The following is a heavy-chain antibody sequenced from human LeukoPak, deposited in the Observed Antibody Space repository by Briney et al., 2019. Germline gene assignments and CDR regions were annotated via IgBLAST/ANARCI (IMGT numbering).Heavy chain of an antibody. Sequence: PGGSLRLSCAASGFTFDDYAMHWVRQAPGKGLEWVSGISWNSGSIGYADPVKGRFTISRDNAKNSLYLQMNSLRAEDTALYYCAKDIGEYSTHGADYWGQGTLVTVSS. D-gene: IGHD6-6*01. CDR3: AKDIGEYSTHGADY. V-gene: IGHV3-9*01. CDR1: GFTFDDYA. J-gene: IGHJ4*02. CDR2: ISWNSGSI.